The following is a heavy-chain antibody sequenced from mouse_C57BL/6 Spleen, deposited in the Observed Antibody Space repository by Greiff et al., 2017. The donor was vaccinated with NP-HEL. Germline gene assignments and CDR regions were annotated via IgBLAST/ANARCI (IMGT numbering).Heavy chain of an antibody. CDR3: ARISYYYGERYFDY. V-gene: IGHV2-9-1*01. D-gene: IGHD1-1*01. Sequence: VKLQESGPGLVAPSQSLSITCTVSGFSLTSYAISWVRQPPGKGLEWLGVIWTGGGTNYNSALKSRLSISKDNSKSQVFLKMNSLQTDDTARYYCARISYYYGERYFDYWGQGTTLTVSS. J-gene: IGHJ2*01. CDR2: IWTGGGT. CDR1: GFSLTSYA.